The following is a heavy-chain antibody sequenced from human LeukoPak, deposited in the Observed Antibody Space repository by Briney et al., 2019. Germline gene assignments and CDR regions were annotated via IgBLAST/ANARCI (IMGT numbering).Heavy chain of an antibody. V-gene: IGHV1-8*01. Sequence: ASVKVSCKASGYTFTSYDFTWVRQATGQGLEWMGWMNPISGNTGYAHKFQGRGTMTRNTSISTAYMELSSLRSEDTAVYYCARAPRGYSYQDNWGPGTLVTVSS. CDR3: ARAPRGYSYQDN. D-gene: IGHD5-18*01. CDR1: GYTFTSYD. CDR2: MNPISGNT. J-gene: IGHJ4*02.